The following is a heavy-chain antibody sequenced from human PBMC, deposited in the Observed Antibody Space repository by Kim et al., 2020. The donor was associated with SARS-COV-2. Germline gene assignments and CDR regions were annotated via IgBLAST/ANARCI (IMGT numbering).Heavy chain of an antibody. CDR2: IYWDTDK. J-gene: IGHJ4*02. V-gene: IGHV2-5*02. Sequence: SGPTLVNPTQTLTLTCTISGFSLSTSGGGVAWIRQPPGKPLEWLALIYWDTDKAYSPSLKSRLTSTKDNSKYQVVLTMTNMEPVDTATYYYAQVHRGGYDLPYDFDYWGQGTLVTVSS. CDR1: GFSLSTSGGG. CDR3: AQVHRGGYDLPYDFDY. D-gene: IGHD5-12*01.